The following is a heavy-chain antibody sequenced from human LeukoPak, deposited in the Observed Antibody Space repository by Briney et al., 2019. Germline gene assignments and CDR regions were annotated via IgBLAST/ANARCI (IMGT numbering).Heavy chain of an antibody. D-gene: IGHD3-10*01. CDR2: IKKKGDGGTT. V-gene: IGHV3-15*01. CDR1: GFPFSDDW. J-gene: IGHJ4*02. CDR3: TTVTMVRDYDY. Sequence: GGSLRLSCAASGFPFSDDWMSWVRQVPGKGLEWVGRIKKKGDGGTTDYAAPVKGRFTISRDDSKNMLYLEMSNLKIEDTAVYYCTTVTMVRDYDYWGQGTLVTVSS.